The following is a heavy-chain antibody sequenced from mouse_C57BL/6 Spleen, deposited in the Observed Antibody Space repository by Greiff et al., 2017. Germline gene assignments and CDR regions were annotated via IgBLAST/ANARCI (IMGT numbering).Heavy chain of an antibody. Sequence: QVQLKESGAELVKPGASVKISCKASGYAFSSYWMHWVKQRPGQGLEWIGQIYPGDGDTNYNGKFKGKATLTADKSSSTAYMQLSSLTSEDSAVYSCARGGDYDPFAYWGQGTLVTASA. CDR3: ARGGDYDPFAY. J-gene: IGHJ3*01. CDR1: GYAFSSYW. V-gene: IGHV1-80*01. CDR2: IYPGDGDT. D-gene: IGHD2-4*01.